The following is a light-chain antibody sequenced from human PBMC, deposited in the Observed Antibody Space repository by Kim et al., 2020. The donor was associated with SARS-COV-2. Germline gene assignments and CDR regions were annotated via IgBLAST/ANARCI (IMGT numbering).Light chain of an antibody. CDR2: QDS. CDR1: KLGDKY. V-gene: IGLV3-1*01. J-gene: IGLJ2*01. CDR3: QAWDSSTVV. Sequence: SVSPGQTATITGSGDKLGDKYASWYQQKPGQSPVLVIYQDSKRPSGIPERFSGSNSGNTATLTISGTRAMDEADYYCQAWDSSTVVFGGGTQLTVL.